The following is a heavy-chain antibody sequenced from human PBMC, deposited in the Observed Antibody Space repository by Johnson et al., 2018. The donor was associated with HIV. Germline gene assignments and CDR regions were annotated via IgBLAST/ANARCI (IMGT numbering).Heavy chain of an antibody. CDR3: ARMVDSSSWTPDAFDI. Sequence: VQLVESGGGLIQPGGSLRLSCAASGFTVSSNYMSWVRQAPGKGLEWVSVIYSGGSTYYADSVMGRFTISRDNSKNTLYLQMNSLRAEDTAVYYCARMVDSSSWTPDAFDIWGQGTMVTVSS. V-gene: IGHV3-53*01. CDR1: GFTVSSNY. D-gene: IGHD6-13*01. CDR2: IYSGGST. J-gene: IGHJ3*02.